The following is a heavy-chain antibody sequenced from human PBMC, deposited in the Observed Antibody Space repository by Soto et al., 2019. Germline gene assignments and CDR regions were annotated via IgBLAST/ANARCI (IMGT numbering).Heavy chain of an antibody. CDR2: MYYSGIT. CDR1: GAPVSSETHF. CDR3: AREDMSGTYYFNY. V-gene: IGHV4-61*01. D-gene: IGHD1-26*01. J-gene: IGHJ4*02. Sequence: SETLSLTCTVSGAPVSSETHFWTWIRQPPGKGLEWIGYMYYSGITNSNPALKSRVTLSVDRSRNQFSLSLNSVTAADTAVYYCAREDMSGTYYFNYWGPGTQVTVSS.